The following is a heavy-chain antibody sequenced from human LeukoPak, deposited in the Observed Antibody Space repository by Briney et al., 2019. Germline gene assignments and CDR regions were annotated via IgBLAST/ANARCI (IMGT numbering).Heavy chain of an antibody. J-gene: IGHJ4*02. CDR3: ARASIAARPDFDY. D-gene: IGHD6-6*01. CDR1: GGSINSGDYY. V-gene: IGHV4-31*03. Sequence: PSETLSLTCTVSGGSINSGDYYWSWIRQHPGTGLEWIGYIYYSGSTYYNPSLKSRVTISVDTSKNQFSLRLSSVTAADTAVYYCARASIAARPDFDYWGQGTLVTVSS. CDR2: IYYSGST.